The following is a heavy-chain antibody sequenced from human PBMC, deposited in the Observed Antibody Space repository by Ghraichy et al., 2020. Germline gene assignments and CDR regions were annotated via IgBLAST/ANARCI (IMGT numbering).Heavy chain of an antibody. J-gene: IGHJ4*02. CDR1: GFTFSNYA. CDR3: AKERYSSSSEFSDVY. V-gene: IGHV3-23*01. Sequence: GGSLRLSCAASGFTFSNYAMSWVRQAPGKGLEWVSTITDSDGSTYYADSVKGRFTISRDDSKNTLFLQMDSLRAEDTALYYCAKERYSSSSEFSDVYWGQGTLVTVSS. D-gene: IGHD6-6*01. CDR2: ITDSDGST.